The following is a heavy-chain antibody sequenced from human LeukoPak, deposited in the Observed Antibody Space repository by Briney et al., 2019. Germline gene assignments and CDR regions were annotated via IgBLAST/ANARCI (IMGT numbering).Heavy chain of an antibody. CDR2: IYYSGST. CDR3: ARELMGYYYYMDV. CDR1: GGSISSGDYY. J-gene: IGHJ6*03. V-gene: IGHV4-30-4*08. D-gene: IGHD2-8*01. Sequence: SQTLSLTCTVSGGSISSGDYYWSWIRQPPGMGLEWIGYIYYSGSTYYNPSLKSRVTISVDTFKNQFSLKLSSLTAADTAVYYCARELMGYYYYMDVWGKGTTVTVSS.